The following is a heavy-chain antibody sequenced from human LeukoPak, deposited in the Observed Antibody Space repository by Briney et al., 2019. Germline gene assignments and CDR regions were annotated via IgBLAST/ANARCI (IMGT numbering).Heavy chain of an antibody. V-gene: IGHV4-59*01. Sequence: PSETLSLTCTVSGGSISSSSWSWIRQPPGKGLEWIGYIYYSGGTNYNPSLKSRVTISVDTSKNQFSLKLSSVTAADTAVYYCAKYDILTGYNNGAYDAFDIWGQGTMVTVSS. CDR2: IYYSGGT. CDR1: GGSISSSS. D-gene: IGHD3-9*01. J-gene: IGHJ3*02. CDR3: AKYDILTGYNNGAYDAFDI.